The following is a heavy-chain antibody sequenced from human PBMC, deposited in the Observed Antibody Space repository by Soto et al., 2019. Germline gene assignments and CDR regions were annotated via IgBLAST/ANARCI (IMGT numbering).Heavy chain of an antibody. CDR3: TTLPMIVVHLDY. CDR2: ISAYNGNT. V-gene: IGHV1-18*01. J-gene: IGHJ4*02. Sequence: ASVKVSCKASGYTFTSYGISWVRQAPGQGLEWMGWISAYNGNTNYAQKLQGRVTMTTDTSTSTAYMELRSLRSDDTAVYYCTTLPMIVVHLDYWGPGTLVTVSS. CDR1: GYTFTSYG. D-gene: IGHD3-22*01.